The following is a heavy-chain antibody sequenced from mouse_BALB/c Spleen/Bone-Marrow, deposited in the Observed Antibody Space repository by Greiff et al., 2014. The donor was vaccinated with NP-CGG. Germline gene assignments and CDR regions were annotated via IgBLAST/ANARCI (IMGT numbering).Heavy chain of an antibody. CDR2: IDPANGNT. CDR1: GFNIKDTY. D-gene: IGHD1-1*01. CDR3: ARYYYGSSYFDY. Sequence: EVQLQQSGAELVKPGASVKLSCTASGFNIKDTYMHWVKQRPEQGLEWIGRIDPANGNTKYDPKFQGKATITADTSSNPAYLQXXXXXXEDTAVYYCARYYYGSSYFDYWGQGTTLTVSA. J-gene: IGHJ2*01. V-gene: IGHV14-3*02.